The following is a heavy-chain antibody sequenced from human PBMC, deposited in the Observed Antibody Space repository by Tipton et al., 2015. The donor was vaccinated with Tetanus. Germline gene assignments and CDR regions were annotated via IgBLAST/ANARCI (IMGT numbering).Heavy chain of an antibody. Sequence: CAASGFTFSSYWMSWVRQAPGKGLEWVANIKQDGSEKYYVDSVKGRFTISRDNAKNSLYLQMNSLRAEDTAVYYCARDTRDGFWSGSDYYYYGMDVWGQGTTVTVSS. CDR1: GFTFSSYW. J-gene: IGHJ6*02. V-gene: IGHV3-7*01. D-gene: IGHD3-3*01. CDR3: ARDTRDGFWSGSDYYYYGMDV. CDR2: IKQDGSEK.